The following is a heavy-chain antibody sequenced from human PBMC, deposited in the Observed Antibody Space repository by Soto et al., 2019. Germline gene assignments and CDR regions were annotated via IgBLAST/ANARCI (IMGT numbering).Heavy chain of an antibody. J-gene: IGHJ3*01. CDR2: FIPIIGGG. Sequence: QVQLVQSGAEVKKPGSSVKVSCKASGGTFRNLAINWVRQAPGQGLEWMGGFIPIIGGGINAQKFQGRVTITSDESTSTAYMELSSLKSEDTAMYFCARRSVSHSNAFDFWGKGTMFHVSS. D-gene: IGHD2-15*01. CDR3: ARRSVSHSNAFDF. CDR1: GGTFRNLA. V-gene: IGHV1-69*01.